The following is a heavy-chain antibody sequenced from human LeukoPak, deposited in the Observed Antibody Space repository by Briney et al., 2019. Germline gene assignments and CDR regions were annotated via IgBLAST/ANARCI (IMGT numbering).Heavy chain of an antibody. J-gene: IGHJ6*02. Sequence: GESLKISCKGSGYSFTSYWIGWVRQMPGKGLEWMGTIYPGDSDTRYSPSFQGQVTISADKSISTAYLQWSSLKASDTAMYYCARASRYDFWSGYYDYYGMDVWGQGTTVTVSS. D-gene: IGHD3-3*01. CDR2: IYPGDSDT. CDR3: ARASRYDFWSGYYDYYGMDV. V-gene: IGHV5-51*01. CDR1: GYSFTSYW.